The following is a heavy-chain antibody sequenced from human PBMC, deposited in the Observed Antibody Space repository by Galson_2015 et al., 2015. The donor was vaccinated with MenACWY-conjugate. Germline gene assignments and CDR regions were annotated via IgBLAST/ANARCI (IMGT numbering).Heavy chain of an antibody. D-gene: IGHD5-18*01. Sequence: SLRLSCAASGFTFSTYSMNWVRQAPGKGLEWVSHISSSSSTIYYADYVKGRFTISRDNAKNSLYLQRNTLRDEDTAVYYCARVPGYSYGYYDWWGQGTLVTVSS. J-gene: IGHJ4*02. CDR2: ISSSSSTI. V-gene: IGHV3-48*02. CDR3: ARVPGYSYGYYDW. CDR1: GFTFSTYS.